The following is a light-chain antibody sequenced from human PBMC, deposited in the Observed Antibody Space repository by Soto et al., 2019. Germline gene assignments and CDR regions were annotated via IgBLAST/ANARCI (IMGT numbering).Light chain of an antibody. CDR2: GAS. CDR3: QQYNSWPRT. CDR1: QSVYSN. J-gene: IGKJ1*01. V-gene: IGKV3-15*01. Sequence: EIVMTQSPATLSVSPGERATLSCRASQSVYSNLAWYQQKPGQAPRLLIYGASSRASRIPVRFSGSGSGTEFTLTISSLQSEDFAVYYCQQYNSWPRTLGQGTKVEIK.